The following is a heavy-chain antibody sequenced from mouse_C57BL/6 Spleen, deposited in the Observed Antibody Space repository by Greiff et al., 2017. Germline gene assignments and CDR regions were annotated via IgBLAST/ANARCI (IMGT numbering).Heavy chain of an antibody. Sequence: VQLHQPGAELVRPGSSLKLSCKASGYTFTGYWMHWVQQRPIQGLEWIGNIDPSDSDTHYTHTFKDKATLTVDKSSSTDYMQLSRLTSEDAAVYYYARGGGNSFDYWGQGTTLTVSS. D-gene: IGHD2-1*01. CDR3: ARGGGNSFDY. J-gene: IGHJ2*01. CDR1: GYTFTGYW. V-gene: IGHV1-52*01. CDR2: IDPSDSDT.